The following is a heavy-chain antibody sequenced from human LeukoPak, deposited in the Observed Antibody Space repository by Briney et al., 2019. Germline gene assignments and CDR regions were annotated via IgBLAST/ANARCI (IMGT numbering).Heavy chain of an antibody. Sequence: PGGSLRLSCAASGFTFSSYAMHWVRQAPGKGLEWVAVISYDGSNKYYADSVKGRFTISRDNSKNTLYLQMNSLRAEDTAVYYCAKDHVLAGDPPSYSDYWGQGTLVTVSS. D-gene: IGHD2-21*01. J-gene: IGHJ4*02. CDR3: AKDHVLAGDPPSYSDY. CDR2: ISYDGSNK. V-gene: IGHV3-30-3*01. CDR1: GFTFSSYA.